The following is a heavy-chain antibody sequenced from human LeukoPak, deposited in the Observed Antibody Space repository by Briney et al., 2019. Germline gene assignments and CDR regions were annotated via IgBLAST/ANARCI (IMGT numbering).Heavy chain of an antibody. Sequence: GGSLRLSCEASGFTFGSHAMHWVRQAPGKGLERVAGIFGSGGSPHYADPVKGRFTISRDNSRNTVYLQVNSRRAEDTAVYYCGKTTVGYSSGQKPAWLVAYWGQGTLVTVSS. D-gene: IGHD5-18*01. J-gene: IGHJ4*02. CDR1: GFTFGSHA. CDR3: GKTTVGYSSGQKPAWLVAY. CDR2: IFGSGGSP. V-gene: IGHV3-23*01.